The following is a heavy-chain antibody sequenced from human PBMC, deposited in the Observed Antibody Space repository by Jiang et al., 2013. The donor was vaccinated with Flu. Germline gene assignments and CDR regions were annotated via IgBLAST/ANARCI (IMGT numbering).Heavy chain of an antibody. D-gene: IGHD1-26*01. V-gene: IGHV1-46*01. Sequence: GAEVKKPGASVKVSCKASGYTFTSYYMHWVRQAPGQGLEWMGIINPSGGSTSYAQKFQGRVTMTRDTSTSTVYMELSSLRSEDTAVYYCATSGATRTGFDYWGQGTLVTVSS. CDR3: ATSGATRTGFDY. J-gene: IGHJ4*02. CDR1: GYTFTSYY. CDR2: INPSGGST.